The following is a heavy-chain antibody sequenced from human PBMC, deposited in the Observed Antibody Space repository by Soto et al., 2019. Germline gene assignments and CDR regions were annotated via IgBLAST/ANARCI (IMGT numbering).Heavy chain of an antibody. CDR2: IIPIFGTA. J-gene: IGHJ4*02. D-gene: IGHD6-13*01. Sequence: SVKVSCKASGGTFSSYAISWVRQAPVQGLEWMGGIIPIFGTANYAQKFQGRVTITADESTSTAYMELSSLRSEDTAVYYCARGKQQLVPLYYFDYWGQGTLVTVSS. CDR3: ARGKQQLVPLYYFDY. CDR1: GGTFSSYA. V-gene: IGHV1-69*01.